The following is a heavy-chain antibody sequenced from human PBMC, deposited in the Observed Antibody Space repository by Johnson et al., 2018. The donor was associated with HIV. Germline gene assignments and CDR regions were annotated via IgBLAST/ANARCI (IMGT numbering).Heavy chain of an antibody. CDR1: GFTFDDYA. J-gene: IGHJ3*02. CDR3: AKDVSSGWPVGWRAFDI. D-gene: IGHD6-19*01. Sequence: VQLVESGGGLVQPGRSLRLSCAASGFTFDDYAMHWVRQAPGKGLEWVSGISWNSGSIGYADSVKGRFTISRDNAKNSLYLQMNSLRAEDTALYYCAKDVSSGWPVGWRAFDIWGQGIRVTVSS. CDR2: ISWNSGSI. V-gene: IGHV3-9*01.